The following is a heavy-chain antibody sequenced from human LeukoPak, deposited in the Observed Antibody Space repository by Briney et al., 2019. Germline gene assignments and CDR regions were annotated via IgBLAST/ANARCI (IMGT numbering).Heavy chain of an antibody. D-gene: IGHD6-13*01. CDR2: ISSSSSYI. Sequence: GGSLRLSCAASGFTVSSNYMSWVRQAPGKGLEWVSSISSSSSYIYYADSVKGRFTISRDNAKNSLYLQMNSLRAEDTAVYYCASLEGIAAAGTKYNWFDPWGQGTLVTVSS. CDR3: ASLEGIAAAGTKYNWFDP. V-gene: IGHV3-21*01. CDR1: GFTVSSNY. J-gene: IGHJ5*02.